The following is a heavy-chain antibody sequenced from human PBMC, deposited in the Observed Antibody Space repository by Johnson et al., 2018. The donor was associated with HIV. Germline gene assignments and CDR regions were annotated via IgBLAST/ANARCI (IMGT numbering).Heavy chain of an antibody. CDR3: ARDRVGRIMITFGGNDAFDI. V-gene: IGHV3-30*04. D-gene: IGHD3-16*01. Sequence: QMQLVESGGDVVQPGRSLRLSCAASGFTFSSYAMHWVRQAPGKGLEWVAVISYDGSNKYYADSVKGRFTISRDNGKNSLYLQMNSLRAEDTAVYYCARDRVGRIMITFGGNDAFDIWGLGTMVTVSS. CDR2: ISYDGSNK. J-gene: IGHJ3*02. CDR1: GFTFSSYA.